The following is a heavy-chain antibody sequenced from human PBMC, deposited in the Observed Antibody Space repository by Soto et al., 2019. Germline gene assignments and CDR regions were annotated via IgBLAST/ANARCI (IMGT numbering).Heavy chain of an antibody. V-gene: IGHV1-2*04. CDR3: ARGYSYGSEGFDY. CDR2: INPNSGGT. Sequence: ASVKVSCQASGYTFTGYYMHWVRQAPGQGLEWMGWINPNSGGTNYAQKFQGWVTMTRDTSISTAYMELSRLRSDDTAVYYCARGYSYGSEGFDYWGQGTLVTVSS. CDR1: GYTFTGYY. D-gene: IGHD5-18*01. J-gene: IGHJ4*02.